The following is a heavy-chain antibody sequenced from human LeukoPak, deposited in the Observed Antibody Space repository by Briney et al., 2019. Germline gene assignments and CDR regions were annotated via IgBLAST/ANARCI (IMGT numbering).Heavy chain of an antibody. CDR1: GGSISSSSYY. CDR2: IYYSGST. Sequence: PSETLSLTCTVSGGSISSSSYYWGWIRQPPGKGLEWIGSIYYSGSTYYNPSLKSRVTISVDTSKNQFSLKLSSVTAADTAVYYCARHLTGRTGNTNRGRYYYYMDVWGKGTTVTISS. J-gene: IGHJ6*03. D-gene: IGHD3/OR15-3a*01. V-gene: IGHV4-39*01. CDR3: ARHLTGRTGNTNRGRYYYYMDV.